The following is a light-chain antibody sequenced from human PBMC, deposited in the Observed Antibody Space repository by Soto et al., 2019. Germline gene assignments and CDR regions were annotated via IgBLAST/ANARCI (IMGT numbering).Light chain of an antibody. Sequence: DIQMTQSPSTLSASVGDRVTITCRASQSISSWLAWYLQKPGKAPKLLIYQASTLQDGVPSRFSGSGSGTEFTLTISSLQPDDFATYDCQQDSSYSPDTFGQGTKLEI. CDR1: QSISSW. CDR3: QQDSSYSPDT. J-gene: IGKJ2*01. CDR2: QAS. V-gene: IGKV1-5*03.